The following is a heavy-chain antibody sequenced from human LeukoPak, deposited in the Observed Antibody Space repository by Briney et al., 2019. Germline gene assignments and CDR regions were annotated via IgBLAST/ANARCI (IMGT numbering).Heavy chain of an antibody. D-gene: IGHD2-15*01. CDR1: GGSISSYY. CDR2: IYYSGST. V-gene: IGHV4-59*08. J-gene: IGHJ4*02. Sequence: SETLSLTCTVSGGSISSYYWSWIRQPPGKGLEWIGYIYYSGSTNYNPPLKSRVTISVDTSKNQFSLKLSSVTAADTAVYYCARTEDCSGGSCYSHYYFDYWGQGTLVTVSS. CDR3: ARTEDCSGGSCYSHYYFDY.